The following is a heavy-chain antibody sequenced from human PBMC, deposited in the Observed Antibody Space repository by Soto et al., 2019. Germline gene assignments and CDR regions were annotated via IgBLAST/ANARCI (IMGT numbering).Heavy chain of an antibody. D-gene: IGHD3-9*01. CDR2: ISGSGGST. J-gene: IGHJ4*02. CDR3: AKGGLRYFDWINDY. V-gene: IGHV3-23*01. Sequence: EVQLLESGGGLVQPGGSLRLSCAASGFTFSSYAMSWVRQAPGKGLEWVSAISGSGGSTYYADSVKGRFTISRDNSKNALYLQMNSLRAEDTAVYYCAKGGLRYFDWINDYWGQGTLVTVAS. CDR1: GFTFSSYA.